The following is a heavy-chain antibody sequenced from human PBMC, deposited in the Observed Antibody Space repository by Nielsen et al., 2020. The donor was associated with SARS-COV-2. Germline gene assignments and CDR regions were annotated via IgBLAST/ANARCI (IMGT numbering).Heavy chain of an antibody. V-gene: IGHV1-24*01. D-gene: IGHD5-12*01. CDR1: GYTLTELS. CDR3: ARGAEVAGWGVLDY. Sequence: ASVKVSCKVSGYTLTELSMHWVRQAPGKGLEWMGGFDPEDGETIYAQKFQGRVTMTTDTSTSTAYMELRSLRSDDTAVYYCARGAEVAGWGVLDYWGQGTLVTVSS. J-gene: IGHJ4*02. CDR2: FDPEDGET.